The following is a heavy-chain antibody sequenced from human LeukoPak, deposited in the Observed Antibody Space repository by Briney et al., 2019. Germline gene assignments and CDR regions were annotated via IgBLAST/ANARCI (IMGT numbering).Heavy chain of an antibody. CDR2: ISGSGGST. V-gene: IGHV3-23*01. CDR3: AKAPRYYGSGTYFDC. D-gene: IGHD3-10*01. CDR1: GFTFSSYA. J-gene: IGHJ4*02. Sequence: GGSLRLSCAASGFTFSSYAMSWVRQAPGKGLEWVSAISGSGGSTYYADSVKGRFTISRDNSKNTLYLQMNSLRAEDTAVFYCAKAPRYYGSGTYFDCWGQGTLVTVSS.